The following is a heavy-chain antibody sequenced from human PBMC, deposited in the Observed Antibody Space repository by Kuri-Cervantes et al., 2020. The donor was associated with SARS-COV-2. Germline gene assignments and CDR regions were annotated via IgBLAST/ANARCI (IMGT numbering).Heavy chain of an antibody. CDR2: INPSGGST. CDR3: AREGGGDPLVLGFGVVIHDAFDI. CDR1: GGTFSSYA. J-gene: IGHJ3*02. D-gene: IGHD3-3*01. Sequence: ASVKVSCKASGGTFSSYAISWVRQAPGQGLEWMGIINPSGGSTSYAQRFQGRVTMTTDTSTSTAYMELRSLRSDDTAVYYCAREGGGDPLVLGFGVVIHDAFDIWGQGTMVTVSS. V-gene: IGHV1-46*01.